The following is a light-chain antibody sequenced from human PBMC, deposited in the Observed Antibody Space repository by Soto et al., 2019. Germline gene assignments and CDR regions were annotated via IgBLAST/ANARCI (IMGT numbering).Light chain of an antibody. V-gene: IGKV3-15*01. CDR2: RAS. J-gene: IGKJ5*01. CDR3: QQYNNWPPIT. CDR1: QNVTSN. Sequence: IVLTQSPATLSVSPGERVTLSCRASQNVTSNLAWYQQKPGQAPRLLIHRASTRATDIADRFSGSGSGTEFTLTIGGLQSEDFAVYYCQQYNNWPPITFGQGTRLEIK.